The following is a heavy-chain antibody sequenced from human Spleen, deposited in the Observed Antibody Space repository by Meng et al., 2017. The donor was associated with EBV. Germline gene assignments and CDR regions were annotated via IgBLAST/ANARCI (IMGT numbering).Heavy chain of an antibody. J-gene: IGHJ5*02. V-gene: IGHV7-4-1*02. CDR1: GYTFTSYA. Sequence: QWQLVQHGSELKKPGASGKVSCKASGYTFTSYAMNWVRQAPGQGLEWMGWINTTTVNPTYAQGFTGRFVFSLDTSVSTAYLQISSLKAEDTAVYYCARGVPNYYGQFDPWGQGTLVTASS. CDR2: INTTTVNP. D-gene: IGHD3-10*01. CDR3: ARGVPNYYGQFDP.